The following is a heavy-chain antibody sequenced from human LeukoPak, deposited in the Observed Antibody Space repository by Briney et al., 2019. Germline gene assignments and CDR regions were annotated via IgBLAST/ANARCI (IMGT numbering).Heavy chain of an antibody. CDR1: GGSISSYY. CDR3: AREPYYYDSSGYGLIYGMDV. J-gene: IGHJ6*02. D-gene: IGHD3-22*01. V-gene: IGHV4-4*07. CDR2: IYTSGST. Sequence: SETLSLTCTDSGGSISSYYWSWIRQPAGKGLEWIGRIYTSGSTNYNPSLTSGVTMSVDTSRNQFSLKLSSVTAADTAVYYCAREPYYYDSSGYGLIYGMDVWGQGTTVTVSS.